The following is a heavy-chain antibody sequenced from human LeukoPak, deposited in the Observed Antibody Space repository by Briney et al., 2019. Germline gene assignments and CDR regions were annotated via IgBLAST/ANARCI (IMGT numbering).Heavy chain of an antibody. D-gene: IGHD3-22*01. Sequence: GGSLRLSCAASGFTFSSYAMSWVRQALGKGLEWVSAISGSGGSTYYADSVKGRFTISRDNSKNTLYLQMNSLRAEDTAVYYCAKDRGITMIVKSARYFDYWGQGTLVTVSS. CDR3: AKDRGITMIVKSARYFDY. V-gene: IGHV3-23*01. CDR2: ISGSGGST. CDR1: GFTFSSYA. J-gene: IGHJ4*02.